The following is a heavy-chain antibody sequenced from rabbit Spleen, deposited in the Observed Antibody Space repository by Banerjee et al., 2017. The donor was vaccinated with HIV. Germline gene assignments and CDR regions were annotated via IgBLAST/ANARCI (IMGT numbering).Heavy chain of an antibody. CDR1: GIDFSSFG. J-gene: IGHJ6*01. CDR2: IAGSSSGFT. V-gene: IGHV1S45*01. D-gene: IGHD8-1*01. CDR3: ARDTGSSFSSYGMDL. Sequence: EQLVESGGGLVTLGGSLKLSCKASGIDFSSFGISWVRQAPGKGLEWISCIAGSSSGFTYSATWAKGRFTCSKTSSTTVTLQMTSLTVADTATYFCARDTGSSFSSYGMDLWGQGTLVTVS.